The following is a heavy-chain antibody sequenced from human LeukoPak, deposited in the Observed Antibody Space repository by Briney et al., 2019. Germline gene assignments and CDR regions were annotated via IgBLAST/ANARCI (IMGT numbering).Heavy chain of an antibody. CDR1: GFSVSSNH. V-gene: IGHV3-53*01. J-gene: IGHJ4*02. CDR3: ATQRDGRVVRGVTLDF. D-gene: IGHD3-10*02. Sequence: GGSLRLSCAASGFSVSSNHMSWVRQAPGKGLEWVSVIYTGTSTYYAASVQGRFTISRDDSKNTLYLHMNSLRVEDTAVYYCATQRDGRVVRGVTLDFWGQGTLVTVSS. CDR2: IYTGTST.